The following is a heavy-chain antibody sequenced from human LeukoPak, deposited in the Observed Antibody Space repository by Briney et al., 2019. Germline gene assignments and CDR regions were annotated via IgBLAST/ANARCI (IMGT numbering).Heavy chain of an antibody. D-gene: IGHD4-17*01. Sequence: GGSLRLSCAASRFTFNNYAMSWVRQAPGKGLEWVSGIRGSGSRTFYADSVKGRFSISRDNAKNSLYLQMNSLRAEETAVYYCARDPTVTNFHDAFDIWGQGTMVTVSS. CDR2: IRGSGSRT. CDR1: RFTFNNYA. V-gene: IGHV3-23*01. J-gene: IGHJ3*02. CDR3: ARDPTVTNFHDAFDI.